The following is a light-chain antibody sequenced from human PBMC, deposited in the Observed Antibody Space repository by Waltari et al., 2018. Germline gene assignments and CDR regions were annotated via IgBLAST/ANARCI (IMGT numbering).Light chain of an antibody. J-gene: IGKJ1*01. CDR1: QRVSRS. V-gene: IGKV3-20*01. CDR3: QHYVRLPAT. CDR2: GAS. Sequence: IVLTQSPGTLSLSPGERATLSCRASQRVSRSLAWYQQKPGQAPKLLIYGASTRATGIPDRFTGSWSGTDFSLTISSLEPEDFAIYFCQHYVRLPATFGQGTKVEIK.